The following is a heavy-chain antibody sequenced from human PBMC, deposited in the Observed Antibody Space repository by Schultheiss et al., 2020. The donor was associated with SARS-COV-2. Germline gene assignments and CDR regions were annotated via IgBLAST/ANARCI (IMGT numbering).Heavy chain of an antibody. CDR2: ISSSSSYI. CDR3: ARDAPFDSSGWSYAFDI. Sequence: GGSLRLSCAASGFTFSSYSMNWVRQAPGKGLEWVSSISSSSSYIYYADSVKGRFTISRDNAKNSLYLQMNSLRAEDTAVYYCARDAPFDSSGWSYAFDILGQGTMVTVSS. J-gene: IGHJ3*02. D-gene: IGHD6-19*01. V-gene: IGHV3-21*01. CDR1: GFTFSSYS.